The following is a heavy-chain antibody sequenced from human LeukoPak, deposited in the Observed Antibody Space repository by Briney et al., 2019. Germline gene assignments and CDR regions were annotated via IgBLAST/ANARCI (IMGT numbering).Heavy chain of an antibody. CDR3: ARDLIAGSGSGIMDV. Sequence: ASVKVSCKVSGYTLTELSMHWVRQAPGKGLEWMGGFDPEDGETIYAQKFQGRVTMTEDTSTDTAYMELSSLRSEDTAVYSCARDLIAGSGSGIMDVWGQGTTVTVSS. D-gene: IGHD3-10*01. CDR1: GYTLTELS. CDR2: FDPEDGET. J-gene: IGHJ6*02. V-gene: IGHV1-24*01.